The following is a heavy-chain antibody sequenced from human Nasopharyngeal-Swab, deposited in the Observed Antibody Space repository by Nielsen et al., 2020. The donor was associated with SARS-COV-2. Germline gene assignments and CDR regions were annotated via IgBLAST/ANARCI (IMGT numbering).Heavy chain of an antibody. Sequence: ASVKVSCKASGYTFTSYYMHWVRQAPGQGLEWMGIINPSGGSTSYAQKFQGRVTMIRDTSTSTVYMELSSLRSEDTAVYYCARANGLRFLEGYYFDYWGQGTLVTVSS. J-gene: IGHJ4*02. D-gene: IGHD3-3*01. CDR2: INPSGGST. CDR3: ARANGLRFLEGYYFDY. CDR1: GYTFTSYY. V-gene: IGHV1-46*01.